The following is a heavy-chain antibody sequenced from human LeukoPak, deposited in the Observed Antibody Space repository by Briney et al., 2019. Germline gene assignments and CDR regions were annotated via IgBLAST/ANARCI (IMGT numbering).Heavy chain of an antibody. V-gene: IGHV3-23*01. CDR1: GFTFNSYG. Sequence: GGSLRLSCAVSGFTFNSYGMSWVRQAPGKGLEWVSSISGSGGSTYYADSVKGRFTISRDNSKNTLYLQMNSLRAEDTAVYYCARTNNYYDILTGYDHPFDYWGQGTLVTVSS. J-gene: IGHJ4*02. CDR3: ARTNNYYDILTGYDHPFDY. CDR2: ISGSGGST. D-gene: IGHD3-9*01.